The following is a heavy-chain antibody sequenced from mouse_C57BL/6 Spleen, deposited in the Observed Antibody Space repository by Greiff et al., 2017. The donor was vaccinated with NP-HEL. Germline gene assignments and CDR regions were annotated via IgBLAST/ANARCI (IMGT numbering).Heavy chain of an antibody. V-gene: IGHV3-6*01. CDR3: ARGAQAFYAMDY. Sequence: EVKLMESGPGLVKPSQSLSLTCSVTGYSITSGYYWNWIRQFPGNKLEWMGYISYDGSNNYNPSLKNRISITRDTSKNQFFLKLNSVTTEDTATYYCARGAQAFYAMDYWGQGTSVTVSS. J-gene: IGHJ4*01. CDR1: GYSITSGYY. D-gene: IGHD3-2*02. CDR2: ISYDGSN.